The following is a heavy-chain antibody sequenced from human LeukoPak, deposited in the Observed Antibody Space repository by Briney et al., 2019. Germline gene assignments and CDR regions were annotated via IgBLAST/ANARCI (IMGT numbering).Heavy chain of an antibody. J-gene: IGHJ4*02. D-gene: IGHD4-17*01. V-gene: IGHV4-59*01. Sequence: SETLSLTCTASGGSISSYYWSWIRQPPGKGLEWIGYIYYSGSTNYNPSLKSRVTISVDTSKNQFSLKLSSVTAADTAVYYCARGFDDYGDHALDYWGQGTLVTVSS. CDR2: IYYSGST. CDR3: ARGFDDYGDHALDY. CDR1: GGSISSYY.